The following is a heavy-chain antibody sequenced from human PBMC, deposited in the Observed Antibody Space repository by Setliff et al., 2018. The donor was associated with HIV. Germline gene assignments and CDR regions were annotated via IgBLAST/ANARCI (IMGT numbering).Heavy chain of an antibody. J-gene: IGHJ6*03. V-gene: IGHV1-69*13. CDR3: ARGATAHGYYYMDV. D-gene: IGHD1-26*01. CDR1: GYTFTSYY. Sequence: SVKVSCKASGYTFTSYYIHWVRQAPGQGLQWVGGIIPIFGTGNSAQKFQDRVTITADESTTTAYMELSSLRSEDTAVYYCARGATAHGYYYMDVWGKGTTVTVSS. CDR2: IIPIFGTG.